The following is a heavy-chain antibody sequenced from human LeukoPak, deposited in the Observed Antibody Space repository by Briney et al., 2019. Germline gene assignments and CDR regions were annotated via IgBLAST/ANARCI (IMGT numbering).Heavy chain of an antibody. J-gene: IGHJ4*02. V-gene: IGHV5-51*01. CDR3: ARLWFGELPLNPSFDY. Sequence: GESLKISCKGSGYSFTSYWIGWVRQMPGKGLEWMGIIYPGDSDTRYSPSFQGQVTISADKSISTAYLQWSSLKASDTAMYYCARLWFGELPLNPSFDYWGQGTLVTVSS. CDR2: IYPGDSDT. CDR1: GYSFTSYW. D-gene: IGHD3-10*01.